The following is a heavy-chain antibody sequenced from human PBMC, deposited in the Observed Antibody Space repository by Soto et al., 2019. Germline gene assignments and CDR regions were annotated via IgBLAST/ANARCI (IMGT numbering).Heavy chain of an antibody. CDR2: IKQDGSEK. V-gene: IGHV3-7*05. D-gene: IGHD6-13*01. Sequence: GGSLRLSCAASGFTFSSYWMSWVRQAPGKGLEWVANIKQDGSEKYYVDSVKGRFTISRDNAKNALYLQMNSLRAEDTAVDYCAREPLIGRWVAAAAAESDYWGQGTLVTVSS. J-gene: IGHJ4*02. CDR3: AREPLIGRWVAAAAAESDY. CDR1: GFTFSSYW.